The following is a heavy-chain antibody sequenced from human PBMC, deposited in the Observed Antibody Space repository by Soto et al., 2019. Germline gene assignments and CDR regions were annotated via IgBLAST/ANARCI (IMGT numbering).Heavy chain of an antibody. J-gene: IGHJ6*02. CDR2: INHSGST. CDR1: GGSFSGYY. V-gene: IGHV4-34*01. CDR3: ARGHDIGYGNYYYYYYGMDV. D-gene: IGHD5-18*01. Sequence: SETLSLTCAVYGGSFSGYYWSWIRQPPGKGLEWIGEINHSGSTNYNPSLKSRVTISVDTSKNQFSLKLSSVTAADTAVYYCARGHDIGYGNYYYYYYGMDVWGQGTTVTVSS.